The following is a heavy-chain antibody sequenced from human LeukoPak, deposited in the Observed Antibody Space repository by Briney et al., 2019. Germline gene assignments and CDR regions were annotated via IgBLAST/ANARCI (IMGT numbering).Heavy chain of an antibody. CDR3: ARHPIAAGGAYNWFDP. CDR1: GYSFTSYW. CDR2: IYPADSDT. V-gene: IGHV5-51*01. D-gene: IGHD6-13*01. Sequence: GESLKISCKGSGYSFTSYWIGWVRQMPGKGLEWMGIIYPADSDTRYSPSFQGHVTISVDTSINTAYLQWISLKASDTAMYYCARHPIAAGGAYNWFDPWGQGTLVTVSS. J-gene: IGHJ5*02.